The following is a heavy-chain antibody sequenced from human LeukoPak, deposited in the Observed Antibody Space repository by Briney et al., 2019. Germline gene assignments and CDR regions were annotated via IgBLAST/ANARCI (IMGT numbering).Heavy chain of an antibody. CDR3: AKAYTRPGIAAAGTISPFDY. J-gene: IGHJ4*02. Sequence: GGSLRLSCAASGFTFSSYAMSWVRLAPGKGLEWVSAISGSGGSTYYADSVKGRFTISRDNSKNTLYLQMNSLRAEDTAVYYCAKAYTRPGIAAAGTISPFDYWGQGTLVTVSS. D-gene: IGHD6-13*01. CDR2: ISGSGGST. CDR1: GFTFSSYA. V-gene: IGHV3-23*01.